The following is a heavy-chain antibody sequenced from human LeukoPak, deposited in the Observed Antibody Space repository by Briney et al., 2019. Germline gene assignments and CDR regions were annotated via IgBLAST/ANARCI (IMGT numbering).Heavy chain of an antibody. D-gene: IGHD5-18*01. CDR2: ISSSSSYI. Sequence: GGSLRLSCAASGFTFSSFSMNWVRQAPGKGLEWVSSISSSSSYIYYADSVKGRFTISRDDAKNSLYLQMNSLRAEDTAVYYCARGLQLHDAFDIWGQGTMVTVSS. CDR1: GFTFSSFS. J-gene: IGHJ3*02. CDR3: ARGLQLHDAFDI. V-gene: IGHV3-21*04.